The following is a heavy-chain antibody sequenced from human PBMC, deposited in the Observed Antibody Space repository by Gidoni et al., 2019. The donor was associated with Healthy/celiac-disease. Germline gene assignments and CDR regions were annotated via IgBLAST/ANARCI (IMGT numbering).Heavy chain of an antibody. CDR3: ARDGRRGAFDI. CDR2: IYTSGST. CDR1: GGSISRGSYY. V-gene: IGHV4-61*02. D-gene: IGHD1-26*01. J-gene: IGHJ3*02. Sequence: QVQLQESGPGLVKPSQTLSLTCTVSGGSISRGSYYWSWIRQPAGKGLEWIGRIYTSGSTNYNPSLKSRVTMSVDTSKNQFSLKLSSVTAADTAVYYCARDGRRGAFDIWGQGTMVTVSS.